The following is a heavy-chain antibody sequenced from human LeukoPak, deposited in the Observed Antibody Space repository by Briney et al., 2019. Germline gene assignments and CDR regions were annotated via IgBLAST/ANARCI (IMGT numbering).Heavy chain of an antibody. Sequence: GGYLRLSCAASGFTFSSYWMHWVRQAPGKGLVWVSRINSDGSSTSYADSVKGRFTISRDNAKNTLYLQMNSLRAEDTAVYHCATGSRPRSYYFDYWGQGTLVTVSS. CDR3: ATGSRPRSYYFDY. D-gene: IGHD3-3*01. J-gene: IGHJ4*02. CDR1: GFTFSSYW. V-gene: IGHV3-74*01. CDR2: INSDGSST.